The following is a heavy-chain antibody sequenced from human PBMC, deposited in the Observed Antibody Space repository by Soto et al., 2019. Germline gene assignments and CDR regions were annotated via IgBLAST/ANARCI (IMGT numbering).Heavy chain of an antibody. J-gene: IGHJ6*02. V-gene: IGHV4-39*01. Sequence: QLQLQESGPGLVKPSETLSLTCTVSGGSISSSSYYWGWIRQPPGKGLEWIGSIYYSGSTYYNPSLKSRVTMSVDTSKNQFSLKLGSVTAADTAVYYCARHEGKQLDLVAYGMDVWGQGTTVTVSS. CDR2: IYYSGST. D-gene: IGHD6-6*01. CDR3: ARHEGKQLDLVAYGMDV. CDR1: GGSISSSSYY.